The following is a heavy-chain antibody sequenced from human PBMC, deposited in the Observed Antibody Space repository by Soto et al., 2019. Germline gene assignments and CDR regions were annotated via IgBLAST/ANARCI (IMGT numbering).Heavy chain of an antibody. Sequence: GGSLRLSCAASGFTFSSYAMHWVRQAPGKGLEYVSAISSNGGSTYYANSVKGRFTISRDNSKNTLYLQMGSLRAEDMAVYYCARGKGLDYYYYYMDVWGKGTTVTVSS. D-gene: IGHD6-6*01. CDR3: ARGKGLDYYYYYMDV. V-gene: IGHV3-64*01. J-gene: IGHJ6*03. CDR1: GFTFSSYA. CDR2: ISSNGGST.